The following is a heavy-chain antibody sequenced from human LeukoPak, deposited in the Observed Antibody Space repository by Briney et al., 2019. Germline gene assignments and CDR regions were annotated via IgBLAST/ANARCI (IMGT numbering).Heavy chain of an antibody. CDR2: IFPNGNT. J-gene: IGHJ4*02. CDR3: ARANPVYGDFDY. D-gene: IGHD4-17*01. Sequence: PGGSLRLSCALSGLTVTDNYMSWVRQAPGKGLEWVSLIFPNGNTYYADFVQGRFSISRDNSKNTLFLDMSGLRAEDTAVFFCARANPVYGDFDYWGQGTLVTVSS. V-gene: IGHV3-53*01. CDR1: GLTVTDNY.